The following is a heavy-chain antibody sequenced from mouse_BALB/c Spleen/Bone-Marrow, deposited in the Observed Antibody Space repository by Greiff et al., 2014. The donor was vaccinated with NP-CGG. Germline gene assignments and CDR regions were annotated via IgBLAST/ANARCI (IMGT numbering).Heavy chain of an antibody. V-gene: IGHV14-3*02. Sequence: DVKLVESGAELVKPGASVKLSCTASGFNIKDTYMHWVKQRPEQGLEWIGRIDPANGNTKYDPKFQGKATITADTSSNTAYLQLSSLTSEDTAVYYCARYYYGSSYFDYRGQGTTLTVSS. CDR2: IDPANGNT. D-gene: IGHD1-1*01. J-gene: IGHJ2*01. CDR1: GFNIKDTY. CDR3: ARYYYGSSYFDY.